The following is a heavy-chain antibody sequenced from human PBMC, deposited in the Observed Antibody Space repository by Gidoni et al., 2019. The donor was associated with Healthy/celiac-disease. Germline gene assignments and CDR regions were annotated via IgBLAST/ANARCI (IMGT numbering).Heavy chain of an antibody. J-gene: IGHJ4*02. Sequence: QVQLVESGGGLVKPGGSLRLSCAASGFTFSDYYMSWIRKVPGKGRELFSYISSSGSTIYYADSVKGRFTIPRDNAKNSLYLQMNSLRAEDTAVYYCARGVTLWVPTGFDYWGQGTLVTVSS. V-gene: IGHV3-11*01. CDR2: ISSSGSTI. D-gene: IGHD3-10*01. CDR1: GFTFSDYY. CDR3: ARGVTLWVPTGFDY.